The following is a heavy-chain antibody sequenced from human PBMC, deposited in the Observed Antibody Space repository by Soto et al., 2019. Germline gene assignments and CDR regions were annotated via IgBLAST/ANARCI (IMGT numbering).Heavy chain of an antibody. J-gene: IGHJ6*02. CDR3: ARGAQGIVVVPAAYYYYGMDV. D-gene: IGHD2-2*01. CDR2: ISSSGSTI. V-gene: IGHV3-48*03. CDR1: GFTFSSYE. Sequence: EVQLVESGGGLVQPGGSLRLSCAASGFTFSSYEMNWVRQAPGKGLEWVSYISSSGSTIYYADSVKGRFTISRDNAKNSLYLQMNSRRAEDTAVYYCARGAQGIVVVPAAYYYYGMDVWGQGTTVTVSS.